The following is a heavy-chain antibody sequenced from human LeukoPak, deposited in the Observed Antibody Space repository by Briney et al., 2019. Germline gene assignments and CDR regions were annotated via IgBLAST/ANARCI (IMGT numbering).Heavy chain of an antibody. CDR1: GGTFSSYA. Sequence: GSSVKVSCKASGGTFSSYAISWVRQAPGQGREWMGRIIPILGIANYAQKFQGRVTITPDKSTSTAYMELSSLRSEDTAVYYCARAPGSWERIIGAFDIWGQGTMVTVSS. J-gene: IGHJ3*02. CDR3: ARAPGSWERIIGAFDI. V-gene: IGHV1-69*04. CDR2: IIPILGIA. D-gene: IGHD1-26*01.